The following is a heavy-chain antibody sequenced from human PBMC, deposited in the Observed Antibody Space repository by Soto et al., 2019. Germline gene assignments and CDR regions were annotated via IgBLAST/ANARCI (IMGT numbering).Heavy chain of an antibody. V-gene: IGHV6-1*01. CDR2: TYYRSKWYN. J-gene: IGHJ4*01. CDR3: ARDLLRSCPSFDF. Sequence: SQTLSLSSAISGDSVSGNSAASNLIRQSPSRGLEWLGRTYYRSKWYNDYAVSVKSRITINPDTSKNQFSLQLNSVTPEDTAVYYCARDLLRSCPSFDFRGQGTLVTVSS. CDR1: GDSVSGNSAA.